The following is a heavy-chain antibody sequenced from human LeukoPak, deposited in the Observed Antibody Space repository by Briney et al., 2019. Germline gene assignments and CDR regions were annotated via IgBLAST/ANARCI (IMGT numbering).Heavy chain of an antibody. CDR1: GFTVSSNY. CDR2: ISGSGGST. J-gene: IGHJ4*02. V-gene: IGHV3-23*01. Sequence: PGGSLRLSCAASGFTVSSNYMSWVRQAPGKGLEWVSAISGSGGSTYYADSVKGRFTISRDNSKNTLYLQMNSLRAEDTAVYYCAKDFTRYSSGWYVFDYWGQGTLVTVSS. D-gene: IGHD6-19*01. CDR3: AKDFTRYSSGWYVFDY.